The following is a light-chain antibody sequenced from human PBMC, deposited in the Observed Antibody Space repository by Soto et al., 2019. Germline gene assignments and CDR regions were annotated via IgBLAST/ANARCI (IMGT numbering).Light chain of an antibody. V-gene: IGKV3-11*01. CDR1: QSVSSY. Sequence: EIVLTQSPATLSLSPGERATLSCRASQSVSSYLAWYQQKPGQAPRLLIYDASNRATGIPARFSGSGSGTDFTLTISSLEPEDFAVYYCQQRTNRPLFTSSPGTKVRIK. CDR3: QQRTNRPLFT. J-gene: IGKJ3*01. CDR2: DAS.